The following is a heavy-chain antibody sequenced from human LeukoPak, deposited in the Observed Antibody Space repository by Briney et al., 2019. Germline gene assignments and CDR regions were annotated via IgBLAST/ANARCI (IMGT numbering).Heavy chain of an antibody. J-gene: IGHJ4*02. CDR1: GYTFTSYG. CDR3: ARGSINDILTGPLGDY. V-gene: IGHV1-18*01. D-gene: IGHD3-9*01. CDR2: ISAYNGNT. Sequence: GASVKVSCKASGYTFTSYGISWVRQAPGQGLEWMGWISAYNGNTHYAQKLQGRVTMTTDTSTSTASMELRSLRSDDTAVHYCARGSINDILTGPLGDYWGQGTLVAVSS.